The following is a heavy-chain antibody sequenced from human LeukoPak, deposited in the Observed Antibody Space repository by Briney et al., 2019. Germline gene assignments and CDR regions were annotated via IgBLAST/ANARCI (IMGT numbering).Heavy chain of an antibody. V-gene: IGHV3-23*01. Sequence: GGSPRLSCAASGFTFSSYAMSWVRQAPGKGLEWVSAISGSGGSTYYADSVKGRFTISRDNSKNTLYLQMNSLRAEDTAVYYCHSSGYYGGYYFDYWGQGTLVTVSS. J-gene: IGHJ4*02. CDR1: GFTFSSYA. CDR3: HSSGYYGGYYFDY. D-gene: IGHD3-22*01. CDR2: ISGSGGST.